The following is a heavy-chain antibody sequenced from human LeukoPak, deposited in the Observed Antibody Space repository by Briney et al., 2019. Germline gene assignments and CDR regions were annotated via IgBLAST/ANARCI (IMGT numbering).Heavy chain of an antibody. V-gene: IGHV3-11*01. Sequence: GGSLRLSCAASGFTFSDYYMSWIRQAPGKGLEWVSYISSSGSTIYYADSVKGRFTISRDNAKNSLYLQMNSLRAEDTAVYYCAKEGSNYDFWSGYYANWFDPWGQGTLVTVSS. CDR1: GFTFSDYY. CDR3: AKEGSNYDFWSGYYANWFDP. J-gene: IGHJ5*02. D-gene: IGHD3-3*01. CDR2: ISSSGSTI.